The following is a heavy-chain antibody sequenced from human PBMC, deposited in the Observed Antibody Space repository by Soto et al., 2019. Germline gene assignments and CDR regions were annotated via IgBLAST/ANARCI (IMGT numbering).Heavy chain of an antibody. CDR2: MSYSGST. J-gene: IGHJ5*02. CDR3: ARLVDKAMSS. Sequence: PSETLSLTCTVSGASISSGSYYWGWIRQPPGKGLEWIGSMSYSGSTYYNPSLKSQVTISVDTSKNQFSLNLSSVTAADTAVYYCARLVDKAMSSWGQGTLVTVSS. V-gene: IGHV4-39*01. D-gene: IGHD5-18*01. CDR1: GASISSGSYY.